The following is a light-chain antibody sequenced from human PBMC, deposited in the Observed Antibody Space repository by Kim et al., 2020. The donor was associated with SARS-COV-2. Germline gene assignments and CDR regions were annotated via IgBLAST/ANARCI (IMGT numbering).Light chain of an antibody. V-gene: IGLV1-40*01. J-gene: IGLJ3*02. CDR1: SSNIGADYG. CDR2: VNN. CDR3: QTYDSSLSGSV. Sequence: QSVLTQPPSVSGAPGPRVTISCTGNSSNIGADYGVHWYQQLPGTAPQLLIYVNNNRPSGVPDRFSGSKSGTAASLAITGLQAEDEADYYCQTYDSSLSGSVFGGGTQLTVL.